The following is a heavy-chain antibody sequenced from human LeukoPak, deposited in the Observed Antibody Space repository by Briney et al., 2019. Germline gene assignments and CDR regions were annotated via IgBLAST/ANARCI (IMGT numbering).Heavy chain of an antibody. CDR1: GFKFDDYG. CDR2: INWNGGRR. Sequence: GGSLRLSCAASGFKFDDYGMSWVRKVPGKGLEWVSGINWNGGRRGYADSVKGRFTISRDNAKNSVYLQMNSLRSEDTAFYHCARDRCSSTSCYNTPNWFDPWGQGTLVTVSS. D-gene: IGHD2-2*02. V-gene: IGHV3-20*01. J-gene: IGHJ5*02. CDR3: ARDRCSSTSCYNTPNWFDP.